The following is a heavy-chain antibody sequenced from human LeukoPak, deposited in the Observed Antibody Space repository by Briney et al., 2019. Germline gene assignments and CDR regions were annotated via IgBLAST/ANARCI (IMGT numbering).Heavy chain of an antibody. Sequence: ASVKVPYKASGYTLTSYDINWVRQATGQGLEWMGRINTNSGNTDYAQKFQGRVTMTRNTSISTVYMELSSLRSEDTAVYYCSRGLLQFWNGYTAHVFDIWGQGTRVCVSS. CDR2: INTNSGNT. V-gene: IGHV1-8*01. J-gene: IGHJ3*02. D-gene: IGHD3-3*01. CDR3: SRGLLQFWNGYTAHVFDI. CDR1: GYTLTSYD.